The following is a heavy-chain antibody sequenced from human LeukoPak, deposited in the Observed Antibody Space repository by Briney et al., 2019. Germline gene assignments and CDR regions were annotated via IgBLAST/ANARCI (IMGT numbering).Heavy chain of an antibody. CDR2: IYYSGST. Sequence: SETLSLTCTVSGGSISSSSYYWGWIRQPPGKGREWIGSIYYSGSTYYNPSLKSRVTISVDTSKNQFSLKLSSVTAADTAVYYCARHIDYSNYVYQVDYWGQGTLVTVSS. CDR1: GGSISSSSYY. D-gene: IGHD4-11*01. J-gene: IGHJ4*02. CDR3: ARHIDYSNYVYQVDY. V-gene: IGHV4-39*01.